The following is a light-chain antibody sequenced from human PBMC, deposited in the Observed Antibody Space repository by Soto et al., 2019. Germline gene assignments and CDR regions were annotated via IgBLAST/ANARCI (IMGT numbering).Light chain of an antibody. CDR2: GAS. CDR3: QQYNNWPPPLT. Sequence: EIVMTQSPATLSVSPGERATLSCRARQSVSSNLAWYQQKPGQAPRLLIYGASTRATGIPARFSGSGSGTESTLTISSLQSEDFAVYYCQQYNNWPPPLTFGGGTKVEIK. V-gene: IGKV3-15*01. CDR1: QSVSSN. J-gene: IGKJ4*01.